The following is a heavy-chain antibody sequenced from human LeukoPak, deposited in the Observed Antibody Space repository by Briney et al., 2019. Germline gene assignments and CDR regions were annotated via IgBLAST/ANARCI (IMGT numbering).Heavy chain of an antibody. Sequence: GGSLSLSCAASGFPFSSNYMSWVRQAPGKGLEWVSVIYSGGSTYYADSVKGRFTISRDNSKNTLYLQMNSLRAEDTAVYYCAREAYSYGFRGAFDIWGQGTMVTVSS. J-gene: IGHJ3*02. CDR2: IYSGGST. CDR1: GFPFSSNY. D-gene: IGHD5-18*01. CDR3: AREAYSYGFRGAFDI. V-gene: IGHV3-66*01.